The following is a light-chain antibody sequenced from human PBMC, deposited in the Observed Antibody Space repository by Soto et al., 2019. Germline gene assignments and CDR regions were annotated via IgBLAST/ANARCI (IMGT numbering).Light chain of an antibody. CDR2: EVS. Sequence: QSALTQPPSASGSPGQSVTISCTGTSSDVGGYNYVSWYQQHPGKAPKLVIYEVSKRPSGVPDRFSGSKSGNTASLTVSGLQAEDESHYYCSSFTSVSAYVFGTGTKLTVL. V-gene: IGLV2-8*01. CDR1: SSDVGGYNY. J-gene: IGLJ1*01. CDR3: SSFTSVSAYV.